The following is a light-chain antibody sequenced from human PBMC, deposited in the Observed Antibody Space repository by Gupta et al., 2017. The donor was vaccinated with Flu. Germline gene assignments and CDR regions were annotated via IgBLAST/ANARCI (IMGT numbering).Light chain of an antibody. CDR2: DAS. Sequence: EIELTQSPATLSLSPGKRATLSCRASQSVSTYLAWYQKKPGQAPRLLIYDASNRATGIPARFSGSGSGTDFTLTISSLEPEDFAVYYCQKRSNWPPYTFGQGTRLEIK. J-gene: IGKJ2*01. CDR3: QKRSNWPPYT. CDR1: QSVSTY. V-gene: IGKV3-11*01.